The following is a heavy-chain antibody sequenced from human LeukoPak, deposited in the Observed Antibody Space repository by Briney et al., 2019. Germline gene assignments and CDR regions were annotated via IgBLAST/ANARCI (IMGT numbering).Heavy chain of an antibody. V-gene: IGHV3-13*01. J-gene: IGHJ6*02. CDR2: LGTAGDT. Sequence: GGSLRLSCAASGFTLSNYAMHWVRQPAGEGLEWVSALGTAGDTFYPGSVKGRFTISRDNAKNTLYLQMNSLRAEDTAVYYCSRDSLSSCGGDCYSGLDVWGQGTTVTVSS. D-gene: IGHD2-21*02. CDR1: GFTLSNYA. CDR3: SRDSLSSCGGDCYSGLDV.